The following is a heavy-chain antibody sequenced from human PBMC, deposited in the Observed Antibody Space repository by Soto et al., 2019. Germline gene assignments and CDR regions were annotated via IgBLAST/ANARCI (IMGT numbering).Heavy chain of an antibody. CDR1: GFTFNNYA. Sequence: EVQLLESGGGLVQPGGSLRLSCAASGFTFNNYAMNWVRQAPGKGLEWVSTISGSGGSTYYADSVKGRFTISSDNSKNTLYLQLNSLRAEYTAGSYCDQSEWDLLNWFDPWGQGTLVTVSS. V-gene: IGHV3-23*01. D-gene: IGHD1-26*01. CDR3: DQSEWDLLNWFDP. J-gene: IGHJ5*02. CDR2: ISGSGGST.